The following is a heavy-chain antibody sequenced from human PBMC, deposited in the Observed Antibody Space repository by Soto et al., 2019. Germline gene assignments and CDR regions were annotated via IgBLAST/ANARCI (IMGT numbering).Heavy chain of an antibody. Sequence: GGSLRLSCAASGFTFSSYGMHWARQGPGKGLEWVAVIWYDGSNKYYADSVKGRFTISRDNSKNTLYLQMNSLRAEDTAVYYCAKASQLLWFGELNYYYYGMDVRGQGTTVTVSS. CDR3: AKASQLLWFGELNYYYYGMDV. CDR1: GFTFSSYG. V-gene: IGHV3-33*06. CDR2: IWYDGSNK. J-gene: IGHJ6*02. D-gene: IGHD3-10*01.